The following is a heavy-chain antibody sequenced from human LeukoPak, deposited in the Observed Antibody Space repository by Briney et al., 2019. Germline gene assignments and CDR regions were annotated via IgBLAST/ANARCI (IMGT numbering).Heavy chain of an antibody. D-gene: IGHD3-10*01. V-gene: IGHV3-21*01. Sequence: PGGSLRLSCAASGFTFSSYSMNWVPPAPGKGLEWVSSISSSSSYIYYADSVKGRFTISRDNAKNSLYLQMNSLRAEDTAVYYCARDSGFGEPPNTWGQGILVTVSS. CDR2: ISSSSSYI. J-gene: IGHJ5*02. CDR1: GFTFSSYS. CDR3: ARDSGFGEPPNT.